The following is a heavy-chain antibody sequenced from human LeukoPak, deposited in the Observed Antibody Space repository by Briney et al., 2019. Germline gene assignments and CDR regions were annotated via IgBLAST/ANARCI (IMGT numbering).Heavy chain of an antibody. CDR1: GYSVSSNSAA. J-gene: IGHJ5*02. D-gene: IGHD2-15*01. CDR3: AREVRGYCSGGSCYGYKYNWFDP. CDR2: TYYRCKTYN. Sequence: SQTLSLTCAISGYSVSSNSAAWNWIRQSPSRGLEWLGRTYYRCKTYNDYAVYVKSRITINPDTSKNQFSLQLISVTPADTDVYYCAREVRGYCSGGSCYGYKYNWFDPWGQGTLVTVSS. V-gene: IGHV6-1*01.